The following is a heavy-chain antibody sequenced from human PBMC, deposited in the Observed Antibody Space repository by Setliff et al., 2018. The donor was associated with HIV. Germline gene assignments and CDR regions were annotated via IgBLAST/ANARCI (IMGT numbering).Heavy chain of an antibody. CDR3: TTDLGGSYHGWNY. J-gene: IGHJ4*02. CDR2: IRSKAYGGTT. V-gene: IGHV3-49*04. Sequence: SLRLSCTASGFTFGDYAMSWVRQAPGKGLEWVGFIRSKAYGGTTEYAASVKGRFTISRDDSKSIAYLQMNSLKTEDTAVYYCTTDLGGSYHGWNYWGQGTLVTVS. CDR1: GFTFGDYA. D-gene: IGHD1-26*01.